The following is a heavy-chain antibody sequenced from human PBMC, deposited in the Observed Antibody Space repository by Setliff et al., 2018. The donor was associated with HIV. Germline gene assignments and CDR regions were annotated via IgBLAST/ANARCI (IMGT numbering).Heavy chain of an antibody. D-gene: IGHD6-13*01. J-gene: IGHJ3*02. CDR3: ARSDSGYRSSWAPFDI. CDR1: GGSISSGPYF. Sequence: SETLSLTCTVSGGSISSGPYFWSWIRQPPGKGLEWIGSIYHSGSTYYNPSLKSRVTISVDTSKNQFSLKLSSVTAADTAVYYCARSDSGYRSSWAPFDIWGQGTMVTVSS. CDR2: IYHSGST. V-gene: IGHV4-38-2*02.